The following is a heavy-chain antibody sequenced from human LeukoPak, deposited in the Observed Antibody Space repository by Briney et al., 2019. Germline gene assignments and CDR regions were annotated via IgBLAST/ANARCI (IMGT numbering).Heavy chain of an antibody. CDR1: GFTFSSNY. Sequence: GGSLRLSCAASGFTFSSNYMSWVRQAPGKGLEWVSVIYSDGSTNYADSVKGRFTISRDNSKNTLYLQMNSLRAEDTAVYYCARSDTAMVKGFYYYGMDVWGQGTTVTVSS. CDR3: ARSDTAMVKGFYYYGMDV. CDR2: IYSDGST. V-gene: IGHV3-66*02. D-gene: IGHD5-18*01. J-gene: IGHJ6*02.